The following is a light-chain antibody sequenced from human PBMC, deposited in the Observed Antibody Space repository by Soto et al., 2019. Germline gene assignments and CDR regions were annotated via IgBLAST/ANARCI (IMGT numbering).Light chain of an antibody. CDR3: QQQNNRPPRIT. CDR1: QSVTSY. Sequence: EIVMTQSPGTLSLSPGERATLSCRASQSVTSYLALYQQKAGRAPRLLIYDAANRATGIPARFSGSGSWTDFFLTISSREPEDVAVYYCQQQNNRPPRITFGQGTRLEIK. J-gene: IGKJ5*01. CDR2: DAA. V-gene: IGKV3-11*01.